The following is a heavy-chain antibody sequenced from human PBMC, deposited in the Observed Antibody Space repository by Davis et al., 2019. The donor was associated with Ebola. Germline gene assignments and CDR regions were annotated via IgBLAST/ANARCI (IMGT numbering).Heavy chain of an antibody. Sequence: GESLKTPCAALGFTLSSYWMSWVRQAPGKGLEWVANIKLDGSEKYYVDSVKGRLTIFRDNPKNSLYLQMSSLRAEDTSVNYCARGQYGMDVWGQGTTVTVS. CDR3: ARGQYGMDV. J-gene: IGHJ6*02. CDR2: IKLDGSEK. V-gene: IGHV3-7*01. CDR1: GFTLSSYW.